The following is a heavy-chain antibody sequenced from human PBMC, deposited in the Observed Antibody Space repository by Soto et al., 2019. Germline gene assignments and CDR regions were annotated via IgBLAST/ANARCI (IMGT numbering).Heavy chain of an antibody. J-gene: IGHJ6*02. CDR3: ARDFSETHYGMDV. Sequence: TLSLTCTVSGGSISSGGYYWSWIRQHPGKGLEWIGYIYYSGSTYYNPSLKSRVTISVDTSKNQFSLKLSSVTAADTAVYYCARDFSETHYGMDVWGQGTTVTVSS. CDR1: GGSISSGGYY. V-gene: IGHV4-31*03. CDR2: IYYSGST.